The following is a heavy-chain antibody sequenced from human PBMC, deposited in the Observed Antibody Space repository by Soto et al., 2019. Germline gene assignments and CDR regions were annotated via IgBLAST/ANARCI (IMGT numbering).Heavy chain of an antibody. J-gene: IGHJ4*02. D-gene: IGHD3-22*01. V-gene: IGHV1-24*01. CDR1: GYTLTELS. CDR3: ATSGVITMIVVAQFDY. Sequence: ASVKVSCEVSGYTLTELSIHWVRQAPGKGLEWMGGFDPEDGETIYAQKFQGRVTMTEDTSTDTAYMELSSLRSEDTAVYYCATSGVITMIVVAQFDYWGQGTLVTVSS. CDR2: FDPEDGET.